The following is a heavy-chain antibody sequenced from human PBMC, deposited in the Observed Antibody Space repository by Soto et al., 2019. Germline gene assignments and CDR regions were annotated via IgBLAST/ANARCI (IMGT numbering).Heavy chain of an antibody. D-gene: IGHD2-21*02. Sequence: LSLTCTVSGDSISSATYSWGWIRQPPGKGLEWMGSMSYPGKTYDNASLKSRVTMSLDTSKNQFSLRLTSVTAADTAIYFCARHPDCPVVTHCHFDFWGLGTLVTVSS. J-gene: IGHJ4*02. V-gene: IGHV4-39*01. CDR1: GDSISSATYS. CDR2: MSYPGKT. CDR3: ARHPDCPVVTHCHFDF.